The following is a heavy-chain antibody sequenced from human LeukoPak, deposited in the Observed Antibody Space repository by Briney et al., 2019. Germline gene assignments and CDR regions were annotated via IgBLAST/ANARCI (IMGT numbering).Heavy chain of an antibody. CDR3: ARSNCNSCYLGVWYYFDY. Sequence: GSLRLSCAASGFTISTNYMSWVRQAPGKGLEWVSVTYSDGDSSYYADSVKGRFTISRDNSKNTLYLQMNSLRAEDTAVYYCARSNCNSCYLGVWYYFDYWGQGALVTVSS. V-gene: IGHV3-66*01. CDR2: TYSDGDSS. CDR1: GFTISTNY. J-gene: IGHJ4*02. D-gene: IGHD1/OR15-1a*01.